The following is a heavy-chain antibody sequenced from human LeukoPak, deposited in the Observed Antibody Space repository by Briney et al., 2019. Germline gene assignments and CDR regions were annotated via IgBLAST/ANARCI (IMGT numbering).Heavy chain of an antibody. V-gene: IGHV3-20*04. CDR2: LNWNGGST. Sequence: GGSLRLSCAASGFSFEDYGMSWVRLAPGKGLEWVSGLNWNGGSTGYGDSVKGRFTISRDNAKNCLYLQMNSLRAEDTALYYCARDRESCGGDCYSSNDAFDIWGQGTKVTVSS. CDR3: ARDRESCGGDCYSSNDAFDI. CDR1: GFSFEDYG. J-gene: IGHJ3*02. D-gene: IGHD2-21*02.